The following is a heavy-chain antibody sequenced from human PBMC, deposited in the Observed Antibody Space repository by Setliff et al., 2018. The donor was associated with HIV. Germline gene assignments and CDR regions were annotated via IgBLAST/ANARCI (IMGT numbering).Heavy chain of an antibody. D-gene: IGHD6-19*01. J-gene: IGHJ4*01. CDR2: IYTSGIT. V-gene: IGHV4-4*08. CDR1: GGSISSYY. Sequence: PSETLSLTCTVSGGSISSYYWSWIRLPPGKGLEWIGHIYTSGITNYNPSLKSRVTMSVDTSKSQFSLKLSDVTAADTAVYYCARDHSGWYYFDGWGQGTLVTVSS. CDR3: ARDHSGWYYFDG.